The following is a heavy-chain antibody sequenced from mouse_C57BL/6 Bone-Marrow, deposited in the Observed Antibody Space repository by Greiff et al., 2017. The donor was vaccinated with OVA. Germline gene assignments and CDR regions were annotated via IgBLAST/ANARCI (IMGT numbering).Heavy chain of an antibody. CDR3: ARDGDGYYWYFDV. J-gene: IGHJ1*03. CDR1: GFTFSDYY. CDR2: INYDGSST. V-gene: IGHV5-16*01. Sequence: EVKVVESEGGLVQPGSSMKLSCTASGFTFSDYYMAWVRQVPEKGLEWVANINYDGSSTYYLDSLKSRFIISRDNAKNILYLQMSSLKSEDTATYYCARDGDGYYWYFDVWGTGTTVTVSS. D-gene: IGHD2-3*01.